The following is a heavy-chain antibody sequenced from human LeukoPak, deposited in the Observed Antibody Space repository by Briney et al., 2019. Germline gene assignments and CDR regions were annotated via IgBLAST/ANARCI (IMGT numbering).Heavy chain of an antibody. Sequence: GGSLRLSCAASGFDFSNYGMHWVRQAPGKGLEWVTFIQYDGINKYYGDCVRGRFTISRDNSKNTLYLQMHSLRVEDTAMYYCVKSASSQTAEDFWGQGTLVTVSS. J-gene: IGHJ4*02. D-gene: IGHD2-21*02. CDR1: GFDFSNYG. CDR2: IQYDGINK. V-gene: IGHV3-30*02. CDR3: VKSASSQTAEDF.